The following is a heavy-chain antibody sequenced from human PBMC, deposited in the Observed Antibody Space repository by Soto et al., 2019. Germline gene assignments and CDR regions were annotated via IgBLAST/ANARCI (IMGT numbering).Heavy chain of an antibody. CDR3: ETDGHGRDV. J-gene: IGHJ6*02. CDR1: GGSVSTGSYD. Sequence: PSETMSLTCTVSGGSVSTGSYDCSWIRQPPGKGLEWIGKIFFTASAHYNPSLRNRVTMSVDTSKDQFSLTLTSATAADTAVYYCETDGHGRDVWGQGTTVTVSS. CDR2: IFFTASA. V-gene: IGHV4-61*01.